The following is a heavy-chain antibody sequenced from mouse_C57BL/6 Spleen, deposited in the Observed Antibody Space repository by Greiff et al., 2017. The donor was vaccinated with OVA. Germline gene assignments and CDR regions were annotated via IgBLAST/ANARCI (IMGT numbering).Heavy chain of an antibody. V-gene: IGHV1-64*01. CDR1: GYTFTSYW. J-gene: IGHJ3*01. D-gene: IGHD2-4*01. CDR3: ARRGYDYDGGFAY. CDR2: IHPNSGST. Sequence: QVQLQQPGAELVKPGASVKLSCKASGYTFTSYWMHWVKQRPGQGLEWIGMIHPNSGSTNYNEKFKSKATLTVDKDSSTAYMQLSSLTSEDSAVYYCARRGYDYDGGFAYWGQGTLVTVSA.